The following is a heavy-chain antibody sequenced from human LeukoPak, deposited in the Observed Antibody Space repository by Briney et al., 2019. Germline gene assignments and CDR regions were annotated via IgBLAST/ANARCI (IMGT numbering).Heavy chain of an antibody. CDR3: ARGDSSGWSRGSWFDP. Sequence: SETLSLTCTVSGGSTSSYYWSWIRQPPGKGLEWIGYIYYSGSTNYNPSLKSRVTISVDTSKNQFSLKLSSVTAADTAVYYCARGDSSGWSRGSWFDPWGQGTLVTVSS. CDR2: IYYSGST. V-gene: IGHV4-59*01. J-gene: IGHJ5*02. D-gene: IGHD6-19*01. CDR1: GGSTSSYY.